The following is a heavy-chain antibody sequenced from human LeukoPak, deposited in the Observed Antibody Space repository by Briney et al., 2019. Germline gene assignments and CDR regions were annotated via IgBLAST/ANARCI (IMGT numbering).Heavy chain of an antibody. CDR3: ARSSSSWSLEGWFDP. D-gene: IGHD6-13*01. V-gene: IGHV3-30*02. CDR2: IRYDGSNK. Sequence: PGGSLRLSCAASGFTFSSYGMHWVRQAPGKGLEWVAFIRYDGSNKYYADSVKGRFTISRDNSKNTLYLQMNSLRAEDTAVYYCARSSSSWSLEGWFDPWGQGTLVTVSS. J-gene: IGHJ5*02. CDR1: GFTFSSYG.